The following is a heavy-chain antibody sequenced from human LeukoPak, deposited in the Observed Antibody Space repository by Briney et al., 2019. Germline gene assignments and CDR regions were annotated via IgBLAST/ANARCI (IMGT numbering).Heavy chain of an antibody. V-gene: IGHV1-2*02. Sequence: ASVKASCKASGYTFTGYYMHWVRQAPGQGLEWMGWIYPDSGGTNYSQKFQGRVTMTRDTSISTAYMELSRLRSDDTAVYYCAILMAVAGLGDFDYWGQGTLVTVSS. CDR3: AILMAVAGLGDFDY. CDR1: GYTFTGYY. J-gene: IGHJ4*02. CDR2: IYPDSGGT. D-gene: IGHD6-19*01.